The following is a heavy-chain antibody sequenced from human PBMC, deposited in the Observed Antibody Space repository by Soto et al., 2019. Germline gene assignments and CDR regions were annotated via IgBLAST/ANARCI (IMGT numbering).Heavy chain of an antibody. CDR2: ISISGDGT. CDR3: AKGTATLYYYGMDV. D-gene: IGHD2-21*02. CDR1: GFTFSNFA. J-gene: IGHJ6*02. V-gene: IGHV3-23*01. Sequence: PGGSLRLSCAASGFTFSNFAMSWVRQAPGKGLEWVSAISISGDGTYYADSVKGRFTISRANSKNTLYLQMNSVRAEDTAVYYCAKGTATLYYYGMDVWGQGTTVTVSS.